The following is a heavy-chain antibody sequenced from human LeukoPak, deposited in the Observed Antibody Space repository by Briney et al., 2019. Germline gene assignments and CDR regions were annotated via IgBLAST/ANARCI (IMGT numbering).Heavy chain of an antibody. Sequence: GKSLRLSCAASGFTFSNYAMHWVRQAPGKGLEWMAVISYDGSYEYYADSVKGRFTISRDTAKNSVYLQMDSLRAEDSALYYCARGYNSGLLDWGQGTLVTVSS. CDR1: GFTFSNYA. V-gene: IGHV3-30*04. CDR3: ARGYNSGLLD. CDR2: ISYDGSYE. J-gene: IGHJ4*02. D-gene: IGHD3-22*01.